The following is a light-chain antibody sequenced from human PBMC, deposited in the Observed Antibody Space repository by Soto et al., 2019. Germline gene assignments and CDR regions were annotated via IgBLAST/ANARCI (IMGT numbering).Light chain of an antibody. CDR2: KAY. Sequence: DIQMTQSPSTLSASVGDRVTITCRASQSISSWLAWYQQKPGKAPKLLIYKAYSLESGVPSRFSGSGSGTEFTLTSSSLQPDDFATYYCQQYNRYRWTFGQGTKVEIK. J-gene: IGKJ1*01. CDR1: QSISSW. CDR3: QQYNRYRWT. V-gene: IGKV1-5*03.